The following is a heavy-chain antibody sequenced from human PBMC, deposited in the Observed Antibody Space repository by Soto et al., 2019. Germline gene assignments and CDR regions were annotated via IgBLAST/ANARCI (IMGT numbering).Heavy chain of an antibody. D-gene: IGHD6-19*01. J-gene: IGHJ4*02. V-gene: IGHV3-7*03. CDR1: GFTFSSYW. Sequence: EVQLVESGGGLVQPGGSLRLSCAASGFTFSSYWMSWVRQAPGKGLEWVANIKQDGSEKYYVDSVKGRFTISRDNAKNSLYLQMNSLRAEDTAVYYRARDRGYSSGWYSDYWGQGTLVTVSS. CDR3: ARDRGYSSGWYSDY. CDR2: IKQDGSEK.